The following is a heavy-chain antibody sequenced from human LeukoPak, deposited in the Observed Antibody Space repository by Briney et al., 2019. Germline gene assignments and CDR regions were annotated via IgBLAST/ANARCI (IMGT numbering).Heavy chain of an antibody. CDR2: ISSGSSTI. CDR3: ARDLDGGLGSDY. V-gene: IGHV3-48*01. J-gene: IGHJ4*02. Sequence: GGSLRLSCAASGFTFSSYSMNWVRQAPGKGLEWVSYISSGSSTIYYADSVKGRFTISRDNAKNSLYLQMNGLRAEDTAVYYCARDLDGGLGSDYWGQGTLVTVSS. CDR1: GFTFSSYS. D-gene: IGHD3/OR15-3a*01.